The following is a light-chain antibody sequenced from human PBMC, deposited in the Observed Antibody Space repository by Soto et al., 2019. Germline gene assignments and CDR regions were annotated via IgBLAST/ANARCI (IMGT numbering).Light chain of an antibody. CDR1: QSISSW. Sequence: DIEITQAPSTLYASVGDRVTIACRASQSISSWLAWYQQKPGKAPKVLIYDASSLESGVPSRFSGSGAGTECTRTISSLQPDDVSTDYCQQYNSYPWTFGQGTKVDIK. J-gene: IGKJ1*01. CDR3: QQYNSYPWT. CDR2: DAS. V-gene: IGKV1-5*01.